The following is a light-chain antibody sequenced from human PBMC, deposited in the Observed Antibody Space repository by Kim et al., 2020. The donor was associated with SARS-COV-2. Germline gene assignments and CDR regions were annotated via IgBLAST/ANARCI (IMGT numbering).Light chain of an antibody. J-gene: IGKJ1*01. V-gene: IGKV1-27*01. CDR2: AAS. CDR1: QGLSNY. CDR3: QKYNRAQWT. Sequence: DIQMTQSPCSLSASVGDRVNISCRASQGLSNYLAWYQQKPGQGPNLLIYAASTVQSGVPSRFSGSGSGTDFTLPISSLQPEDVATYYCQKYNRAQWTFGQGTKVDIK.